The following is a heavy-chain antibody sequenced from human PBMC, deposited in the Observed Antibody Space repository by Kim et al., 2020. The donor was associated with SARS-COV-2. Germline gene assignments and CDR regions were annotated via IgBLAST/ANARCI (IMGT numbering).Heavy chain of an antibody. CDR2: IYYSGRT. J-gene: IGHJ4*02. Sequence: SETLSLTCTVSGGSISSYYWSWIRQPPGKGLEWIGYIYYSGRTNYNPSLKSRVTISVDTSKNQFSLKLSSVTAADTAVYYCARLWFGEFALDYWGQGTLVTVSS. V-gene: IGHV4-59*01. CDR3: ARLWFGEFALDY. CDR1: GGSISSYY. D-gene: IGHD3-10*01.